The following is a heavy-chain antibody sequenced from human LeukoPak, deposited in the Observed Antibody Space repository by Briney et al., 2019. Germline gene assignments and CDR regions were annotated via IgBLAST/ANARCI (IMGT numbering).Heavy chain of an antibody. CDR1: GYSIRSGSY. J-gene: IGHJ4*02. V-gene: IGHV4-38-2*02. CDR3: ARYAAAAGTVVY. D-gene: IGHD6-13*01. CDR2: IYYTGGS. Sequence: SETLSLTCTVSGYSIRSGSYWAWIRQSPGKGLEWIGNIYYTGGSYSNLSLKSRVLISVDTAKNQFSLNLTSVTVAHTAVYYCARYAAAAGTVVYWGQGTLVTVSS.